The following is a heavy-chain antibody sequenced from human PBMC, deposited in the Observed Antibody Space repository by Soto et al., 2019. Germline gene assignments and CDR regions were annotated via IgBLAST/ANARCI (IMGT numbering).Heavy chain of an antibody. D-gene: IGHD1-26*01. J-gene: IGHJ5*02. CDR1: GFTFSNSA. Sequence: EVQLVESGGGLVQPGGSLILSCVASGFTFSNSAIHWVRQASGKGLEWVGRIRNLPNSDATAYAAAVKGRFTISRDDSKNTAYLQMNSLKTEDSAVYYCTRVGAPDPWGQGTLVTVSS. V-gene: IGHV3-73*02. CDR2: IRNLPNSDAT. CDR3: TRVGAPDP.